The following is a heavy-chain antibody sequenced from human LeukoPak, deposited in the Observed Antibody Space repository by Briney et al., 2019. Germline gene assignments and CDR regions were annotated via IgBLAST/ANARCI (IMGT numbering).Heavy chain of an antibody. V-gene: IGHV3-49*03. CDR2: IRSKAYGGTT. J-gene: IGHJ3*02. CDR1: GFTFGDYA. D-gene: IGHD6-19*01. Sequence: GGSLRLSCTAPGFTFGDYAMSWFRQAPGKGLEWVGFIRSKAYGGTTEYAASVKGRFTISRDDSKSIAYLQMNSLKTEDTAVYYCTRGSGSSGWYGAFDIWGQGTMVTVSS. CDR3: TRGSGSSGWYGAFDI.